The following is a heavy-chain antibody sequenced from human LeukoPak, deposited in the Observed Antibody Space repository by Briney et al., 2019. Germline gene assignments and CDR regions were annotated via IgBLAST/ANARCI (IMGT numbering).Heavy chain of an antibody. Sequence: PGGSLRLSCAASGFTFSSYSMNWVRQAPGKGLEWVSYISSSSSTIYYADSVKGRFTIPRDNAKNSLYLQMNSLRAEDTAVYYCARDDTVTTSQGYYYYYGMDVWGQGTTVTVSS. J-gene: IGHJ6*02. V-gene: IGHV3-48*04. CDR3: ARDDTVTTSQGYYYYYGMDV. CDR2: ISSSSSTI. D-gene: IGHD4-17*01. CDR1: GFTFSSYS.